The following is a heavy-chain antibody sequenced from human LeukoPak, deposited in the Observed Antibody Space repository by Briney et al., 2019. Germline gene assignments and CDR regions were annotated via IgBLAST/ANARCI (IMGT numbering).Heavy chain of an antibody. CDR3: AREGYYSPFDY. CDR1: GGSFSGYY. CDR2: INHSGST. V-gene: IGHV4-34*01. J-gene: IGHJ4*02. D-gene: IGHD3-22*01. Sequence: PSETLSLTCAVYGGSFSGYYWSWIRQPPGKGLEWIGEINHSGSTNYNPSLKSRVTISVDTSKNQFSLKLSSVTAADTAVYYCAREGYYSPFDYWGQGTLVTVSS.